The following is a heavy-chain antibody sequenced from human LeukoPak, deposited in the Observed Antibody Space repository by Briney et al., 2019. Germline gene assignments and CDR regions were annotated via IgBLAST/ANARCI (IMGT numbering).Heavy chain of an antibody. D-gene: IGHD2-2*01. CDR1: CVSVNWWF. J-gene: IGHJ6*02. V-gene: IGHV4-4*07. CDR3: VRDRRVCTSTSCYGYGMDV. CDR2: IYTSGST. Sequence: SETLSLTCTVSCVSVNWWFWRWMGPPAGKGLDGVGWIYTSGSTNYNPSLKSRVTMSVDTSKNQFSLKLSSVTAADTAVYYCVRDRRVCTSTSCYGYGMDVWGQGTTVTVSS.